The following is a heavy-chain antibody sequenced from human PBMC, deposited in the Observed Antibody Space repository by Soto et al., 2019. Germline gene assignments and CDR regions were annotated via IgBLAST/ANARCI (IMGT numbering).Heavy chain of an antibody. CDR2: ISGSGGST. J-gene: IGHJ6*02. CDR3: AANRGYNYYYGMDV. Sequence: EVQLLESGGGLVQPGGSLRLSCAASGFTFSSYAMSWVRQAPGKGLEWVSAISGSGGSTYYADSVKGRFTISRDNSKNTLYLQMNSLRAEDTAVYYCAANRGYNYYYGMDVWGQGTTVTVS. V-gene: IGHV3-23*01. D-gene: IGHD3-22*01. CDR1: GFTFSSYA.